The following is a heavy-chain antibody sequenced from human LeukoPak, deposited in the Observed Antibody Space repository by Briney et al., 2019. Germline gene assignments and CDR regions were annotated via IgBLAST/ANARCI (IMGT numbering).Heavy chain of an antibody. CDR1: GGTFSSYA. CDR3: ARGRTYCGGDCYSGDY. J-gene: IGHJ4*02. CDR2: IIPIFGTA. Sequence: SVKVSCKAPGGTFSSYAISWVRQAPGQGLEWMGGIIPIFGTANYAQKFQGRVTITADESTSTAYMELSSLRSEDTAVYYCARGRTYCGGDCYSGDYWGQGTLVTVSS. V-gene: IGHV1-69*01. D-gene: IGHD2-21*02.